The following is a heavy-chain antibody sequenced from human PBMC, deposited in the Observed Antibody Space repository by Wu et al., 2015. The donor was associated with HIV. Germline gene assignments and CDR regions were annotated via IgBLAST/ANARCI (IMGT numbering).Heavy chain of an antibody. J-gene: IGHJ6*02. CDR3: ARNEYYYGSGSPMGYYYYGMDV. Sequence: QVQLVQSGAEVKKPGSSVKVSCKASGGTFSSYAISWVRQAPGQGLEWMGRITPMFGTTNYAQKFQGRVTITADESTSTAYMELSSLRSEDTAVYYCARNEYYYGSGSPMGYYYYGMDVWGQGTDGHRLL. D-gene: IGHD3-10*01. CDR1: GGTFSSYA. CDR2: ITPMFGTT. V-gene: IGHV1-69*13.